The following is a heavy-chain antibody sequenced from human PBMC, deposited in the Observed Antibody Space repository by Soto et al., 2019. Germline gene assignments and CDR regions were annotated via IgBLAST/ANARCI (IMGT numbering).Heavy chain of an antibody. J-gene: IGHJ4*02. CDR2: INPSGGST. CDR1: GYTFTSYY. D-gene: IGHD2-8*01. V-gene: IGHV1-46*01. Sequence: QVQLVQSGAEVKKPGASVKISCKASGYTFTSYYMHWVRQAPGQGLEWMGIINPSGGSTNSAQKLQGRVAMTRDTSTSTVYMELNSLRSEDTAVYYCARPPYPGCINAVCYPLDYWGKGTLVTVSS. CDR3: ARPPYPGCINAVCYPLDY.